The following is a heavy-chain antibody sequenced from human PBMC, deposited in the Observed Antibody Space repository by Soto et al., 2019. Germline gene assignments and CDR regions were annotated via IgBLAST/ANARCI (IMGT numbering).Heavy chain of an antibody. CDR3: AKHGGVGGVMDAFGI. CDR2: ITISGGST. V-gene: IGHV3-23*01. J-gene: IGHJ3*02. Sequence: EVQLLESGGGLVQPGGSLRLSCVASGFTFSSYTMSWVRQAPGKGLECVSAITISGGSTYYADSVKGRFTISRDNSQNPLHRQRISRRAEDKAVYYCAKHGGVGGVMDAFGIWGQGTMVTV. CDR1: GFTFSSYT. D-gene: IGHD3-16*01.